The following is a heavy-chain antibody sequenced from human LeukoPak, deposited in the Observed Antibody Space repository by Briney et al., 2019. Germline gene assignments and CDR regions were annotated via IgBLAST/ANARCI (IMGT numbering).Heavy chain of an antibody. D-gene: IGHD5-24*01. Sequence: GGSLRLSCAASGLSFSNYAMYWVRQAPGKGLEWVAVISYDGSNKYYAGSVKGRFTISRDNSKNTLYLQMNSLRADDTAVYYCAMKAVPRPRLHDAFDFWGQGTVVSVSS. CDR2: ISYDGSNK. CDR3: AMKAVPRPRLHDAFDF. CDR1: GLSFSNYA. V-gene: IGHV3-30*03. J-gene: IGHJ3*01.